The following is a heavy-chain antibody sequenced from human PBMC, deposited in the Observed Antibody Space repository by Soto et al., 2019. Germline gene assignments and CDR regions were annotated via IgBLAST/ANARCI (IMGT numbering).Heavy chain of an antibody. CDR3: VRGTATTGTSIHFDQ. Sequence: QVQLVESGGGAVQPGRSLRLSCATSGFRFRDRGMHWIRQARDKRLEWVASISHDGEYTYYADPVKGRFTVSRDNSKNTLSLQMDSLKTADTALYHCVRGTATTGTSIHFDQWGRGAQVTVSP. D-gene: IGHD1-7*01. CDR2: ISHDGEYT. CDR1: GFRFRDRG. J-gene: IGHJ4*02. V-gene: IGHV3-30*03.